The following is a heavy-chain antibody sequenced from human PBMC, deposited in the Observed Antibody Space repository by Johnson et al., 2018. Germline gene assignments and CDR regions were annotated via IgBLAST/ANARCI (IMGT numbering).Heavy chain of an antibody. J-gene: IGHJ1*01. CDR2: ISDDGSNK. D-gene: IGHD4-17*01. CDR3: ARAQGGDYLAEYFQH. Sequence: QVQLVESGGRVVQPGRSLRLSCSASGFTFSSYAMHWVRQAPGKGLEWGAVISDDGSNKFYAESVKGRFTISRDNSKYTVYLQMHSLKAEDTAVFYCARAQGGDYLAEYFQHWGQGTLVTVSS. CDR1: GFTFSSYA. V-gene: IGHV3-30-3*01.